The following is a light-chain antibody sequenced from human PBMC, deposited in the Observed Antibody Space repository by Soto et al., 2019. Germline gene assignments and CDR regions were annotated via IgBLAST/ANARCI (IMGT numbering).Light chain of an antibody. J-gene: IGKJ5*01. CDR3: QQRSNWST. CDR1: QNINNY. CDR2: DAS. Sequence: DIQMTQSPSSLSASVGDRVTITCQASQNINNYLNWYQQKPGKAPKLLIYDASSLESGVPSRFSGSGSGTDFTLTISSLEPEDFAVYYCQQRSNWSTFGQGTRLQIK. V-gene: IGKV1-39*01.